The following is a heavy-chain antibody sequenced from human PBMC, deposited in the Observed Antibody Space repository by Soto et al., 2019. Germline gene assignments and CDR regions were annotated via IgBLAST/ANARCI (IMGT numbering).Heavy chain of an antibody. D-gene: IGHD6-13*01. Sequence: QVQLVKSGGGLVKPGGSLRLSCAVSGFTFSDYYMTWIRQAPGTGLEWVSYISSSTSHTNYADSVKGRFIISRDNAKNSLFLQMNSLRAEDTAVYYCARGRGAAADYFDFWGQGTLVTVSS. CDR2: ISSSTSHT. CDR3: ARGRGAAADYFDF. V-gene: IGHV3-11*05. J-gene: IGHJ4*02. CDR1: GFTFSDYY.